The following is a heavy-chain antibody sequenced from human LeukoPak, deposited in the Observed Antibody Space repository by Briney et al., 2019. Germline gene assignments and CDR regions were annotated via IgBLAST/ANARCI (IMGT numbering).Heavy chain of an antibody. V-gene: IGHV3-21*01. CDR2: ISSSSSYI. J-gene: IGHJ3*01. CDR3: SAGEGYYDSSDYYSAWAFNV. Sequence: GGSLRLSCAASGFTFSSYSMNWVRQAPGKGLEWVSSISSSSSYIYYADSVKGRFTISRDNAKNSLYLQMNSLRAEDAAVYYCSAGEGYYDSSDYYSAWAFNVWGQGTMVTVSS. D-gene: IGHD3-22*01. CDR1: GFTFSSYS.